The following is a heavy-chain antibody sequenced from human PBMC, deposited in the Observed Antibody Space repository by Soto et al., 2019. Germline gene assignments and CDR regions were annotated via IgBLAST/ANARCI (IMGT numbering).Heavy chain of an antibody. D-gene: IGHD2-8*01. V-gene: IGHV1-8*01. CDR3: ARVYGYYYYYMDV. CDR1: GYSLTDNG. Sequence: QAYLEQSGAEVKKPGASVKVSCKASGYSLTDNGITWVRQASGQGLEYVGLISPDSGKTDYAQKFQGRVTMTRDTSINTVYMELSSLRSDDTAVYYCARVYGYYYYYMDVWGKGTTVTVSS. J-gene: IGHJ6*03. CDR2: ISPDSGKT.